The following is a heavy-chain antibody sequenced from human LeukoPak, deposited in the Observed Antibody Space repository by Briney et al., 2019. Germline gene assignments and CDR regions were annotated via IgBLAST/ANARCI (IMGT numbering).Heavy chain of an antibody. J-gene: IGHJ6*03. Sequence: GGSLRLSCAASGFTFSTYSMNWVRQAPGKGLEWVANIKQDGSEKYYVDSVKGRFTISRDNAKNSLYLQMNSLRAEDTAVYYCARLPVRVIQLWGYYYYYYYMDVWGKGTTVTISS. D-gene: IGHD5-18*01. CDR3: ARLPVRVIQLWGYYYYYYYMDV. CDR2: IKQDGSEK. V-gene: IGHV3-7*01. CDR1: GFTFSTYS.